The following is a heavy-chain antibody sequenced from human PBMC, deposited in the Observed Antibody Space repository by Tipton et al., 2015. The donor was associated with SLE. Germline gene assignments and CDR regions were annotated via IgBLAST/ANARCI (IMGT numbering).Heavy chain of an antibody. CDR2: ISSSSSTI. V-gene: IGHV3-48*01. J-gene: IGHJ6*02. D-gene: IGHD4-23*01. CDR1: GFTFSSYS. CDR3: VRDSETRTPYYYGMDV. Sequence: SLRLSCAASGFTFSSYSMNWVRQAPGKGLEWVSYISSSSSTIYYADSVKGRFTISRDNAKNSLYLQMSSLRVEDTGVYYCVRDSETRTPYYYGMDVWGQGTTVTVSS.